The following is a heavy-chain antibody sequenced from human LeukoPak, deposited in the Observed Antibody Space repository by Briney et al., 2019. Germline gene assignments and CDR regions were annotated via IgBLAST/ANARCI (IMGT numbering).Heavy chain of an antibody. CDR1: GFTLSDYW. D-gene: IGHD4-23*01. J-gene: IGHJ1*01. Sequence: PGGSLRLSCAASGFTLSDYWMHWVRQAPGKGLVWVSGINTDGSSTSYAGSVKGRFTIARDNAKNTLYLQMSSLRAEDTAVYYCYGANAEHWGQGTLVTVSS. V-gene: IGHV3-74*01. CDR3: YGANAEH. CDR2: INTDGSST.